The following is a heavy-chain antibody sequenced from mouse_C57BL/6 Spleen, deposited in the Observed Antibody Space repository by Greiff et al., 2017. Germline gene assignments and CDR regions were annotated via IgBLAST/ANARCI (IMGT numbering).Heavy chain of an antibody. D-gene: IGHD2-4*01. J-gene: IGHJ4*01. Sequence: VQRVESGPGLVAPSQSLSITCTVSGFSLTSYGVHWVRQPPGKGLEWLVVIWSDGSTTYNSALKSRLSISKDNSKSQVFLKMNSLQTDDTAMYYCARHGGLRPYYAMDYWGQGTSVTVSS. V-gene: IGHV2-6-1*01. CDR3: ARHGGLRPYYAMDY. CDR1: GFSLTSYG. CDR2: IWSDGST.